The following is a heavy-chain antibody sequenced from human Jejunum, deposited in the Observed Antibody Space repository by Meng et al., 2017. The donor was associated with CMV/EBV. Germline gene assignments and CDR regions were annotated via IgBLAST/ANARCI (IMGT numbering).Heavy chain of an antibody. CDR1: GFTFDDYN. J-gene: IGHJ1*01. V-gene: IGHV3-43*01. D-gene: IGHD5-12*01. Sequence: GFTFDDYNMHWVRQAPGKGLEWVSLIGWEGVKTIYADSVKGRFTISRDNSKNSLYLQMNSLRTEDTALYYCAKARRYSGYDGDFRHWGQGTLVTVSS. CDR2: IGWEGVKT. CDR3: AKARRYSGYDGDFRH.